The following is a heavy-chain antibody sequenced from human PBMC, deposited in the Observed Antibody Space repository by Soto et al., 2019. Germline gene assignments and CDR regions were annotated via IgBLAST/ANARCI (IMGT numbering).Heavy chain of an antibody. V-gene: IGHV3-23*01. Sequence: GGSLRLSCAASGFTFNSYAMSCFRQAPGKGLEWFSAISGSGCSTYYADSVQGRFTISRDNSKNTLYLQMNSLRAEDTAVYYCAKANSYYIYYFDYWGQGTLVTSPQ. J-gene: IGHJ4*02. CDR2: ISGSGCST. D-gene: IGHD1-26*01. CDR1: GFTFNSYA. CDR3: AKANSYYIYYFDY.